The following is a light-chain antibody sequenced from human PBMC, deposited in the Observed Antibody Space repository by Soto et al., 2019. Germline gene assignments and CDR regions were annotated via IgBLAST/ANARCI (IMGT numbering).Light chain of an antibody. Sequence: QSVLTQPPSVSGAPGQRVTISCSGNSSNIGAGFDVHWYQQLPGAAPKLLIYASTNRPSGVPDRFSGSKSDTSASLAITGLQIDDEADYYCQHYVTWPLTFGGGTK. V-gene: IGLV1-40*01. CDR1: SSNIGAGFD. CDR2: AST. J-gene: IGLJ2*01. CDR3: QHYVTWPLT.